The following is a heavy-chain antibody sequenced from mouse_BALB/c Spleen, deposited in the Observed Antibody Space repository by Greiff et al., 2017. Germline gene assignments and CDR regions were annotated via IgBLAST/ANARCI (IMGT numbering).Heavy chain of an antibody. CDR3: ARFSYDYWFAY. Sequence: DVMLVESGGGLVQPGGSLRLSCATSGFTFTDYYLSWVRQPPGKALEWLGFIRNKANGYTTEYSASVKGRFTISRDNSQSILYLQMNTLRAEDSATYYCARFSYDYWFAYWGQGTLVTVSA. J-gene: IGHJ3*01. D-gene: IGHD2-4*01. CDR2: IRNKANGYTT. V-gene: IGHV7-3*02. CDR1: GFTFTDYY.